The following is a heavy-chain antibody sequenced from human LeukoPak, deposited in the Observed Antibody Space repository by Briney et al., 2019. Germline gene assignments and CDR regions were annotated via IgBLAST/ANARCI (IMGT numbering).Heavy chain of an antibody. Sequence: PGGSLRLSCAASGFTFSSYAMSWVRQAPGKGLEWVSAISGSGGSTYYADSVKGRFTISRDNSKNTLYLQMNSLRAEDTAVYYCASGYCSSTSCYTGRGLNYYYYMDVWGKGTTVTVSS. D-gene: IGHD2-2*02. V-gene: IGHV3-23*01. CDR3: ASGYCSSTSCYTGRGLNYYYYMDV. CDR2: ISGSGGST. J-gene: IGHJ6*03. CDR1: GFTFSSYA.